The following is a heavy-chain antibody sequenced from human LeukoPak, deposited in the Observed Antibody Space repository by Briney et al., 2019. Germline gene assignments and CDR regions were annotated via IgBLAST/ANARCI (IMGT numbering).Heavy chain of an antibody. Sequence: GASVKVSCEASGYTFTSYAMHWVRQAPGQRLEWMGWISSYNGNTHYAQKLQGRVTMTTDTSTSTAYMELRSLRSDDTAVYYCARDKPDRAAGHEDYWGQGTLVTVSS. D-gene: IGHD6-13*01. J-gene: IGHJ4*02. CDR1: GYTFTSYA. CDR2: ISSYNGNT. V-gene: IGHV1-18*01. CDR3: ARDKPDRAAGHEDY.